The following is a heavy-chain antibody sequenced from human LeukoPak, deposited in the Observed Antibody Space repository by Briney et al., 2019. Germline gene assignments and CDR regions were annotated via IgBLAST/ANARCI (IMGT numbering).Heavy chain of an antibody. J-gene: IGHJ6*02. CDR3: ARDLGYSSSWYRKYGMDV. CDR2: ISWNSGSI. CDR1: GFTFDDYA. V-gene: IGHV3-9*01. Sequence: GRSLRLSCAASGFTFDDYAMHWVRQAPGKGLEWVSGISWNSGSIGYADSVKGRFTISRDNAKNSLYLQMNSLRAEDTAVYYCARDLGYSSSWYRKYGMDVWGQGTTVTVSS. D-gene: IGHD6-13*01.